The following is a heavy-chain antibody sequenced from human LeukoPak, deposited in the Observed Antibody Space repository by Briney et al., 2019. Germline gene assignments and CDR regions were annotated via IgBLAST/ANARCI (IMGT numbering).Heavy chain of an antibody. CDR1: GGSISSGSYY. CDR2: IYTSGST. Sequence: SETLSLTCTVPGGSISSGSYYWSWIRQPAGKGLEWIGRIYTSGSTNYNPSLKSRVTISVDTSKNQFSLKLSSVTAADTAVYYCARDKVGATRYFDYWGQGTLVTVSS. V-gene: IGHV4-61*02. D-gene: IGHD1-26*01. J-gene: IGHJ4*02. CDR3: ARDKVGATRYFDY.